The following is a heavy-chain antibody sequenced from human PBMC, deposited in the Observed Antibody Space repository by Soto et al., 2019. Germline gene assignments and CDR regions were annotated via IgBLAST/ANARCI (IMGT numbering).Heavy chain of an antibody. Sequence: SETLSLTWGVAGVSSSSGYCWGWVRQPPGKGLEWIGTIYHGGSTFYNPSLKSRVTISVDTSKNQFSLKLSSVTAADTALYYCASVSRSGWPPPGLDSWG. D-gene: IGHD6-19*01. J-gene: IGHJ6*04. CDR2: IYHGGST. CDR3: ASVSRSGWPPPGLDS. V-gene: IGHV4-38-2*01. CDR1: GVSSSSGYC.